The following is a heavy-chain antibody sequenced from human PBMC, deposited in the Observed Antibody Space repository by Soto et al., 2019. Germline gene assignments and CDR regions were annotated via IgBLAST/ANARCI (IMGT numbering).Heavy chain of an antibody. Sequence: GGSQRLSCAASGVTFSSYGMHWVRQAPGKGLEWVAVISYDGSNKYYADSVKGRFTISRDNSKNTLYLQMNSLRAEDTAVYYCAKDRPSGSRPYYYGMDVWGQGTTVTVSS. V-gene: IGHV3-30*18. CDR2: ISYDGSNK. CDR3: AKDRPSGSRPYYYGMDV. D-gene: IGHD1-26*01. CDR1: GVTFSSYG. J-gene: IGHJ6*02.